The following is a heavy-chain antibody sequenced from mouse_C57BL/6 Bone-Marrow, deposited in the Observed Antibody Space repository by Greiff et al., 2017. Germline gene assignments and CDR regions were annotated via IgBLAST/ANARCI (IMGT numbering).Heavy chain of an antibody. J-gene: IGHJ3*01. CDR3: ASVGLRASY. CDR1: GFSLTSYG. Sequence: QVHVKQSGPGLVAPSQSLSITCTVSGFSLTSYGVDWVRQSPGKGLEWLGVIWGVGSTNYNSAHKSRLSISKDNSKSQVFLKMNSLQTDDTAMYYCASVGLRASYWGQGTLVTVSA. V-gene: IGHV2-6*01. D-gene: IGHD2-4*01. CDR2: IWGVGST.